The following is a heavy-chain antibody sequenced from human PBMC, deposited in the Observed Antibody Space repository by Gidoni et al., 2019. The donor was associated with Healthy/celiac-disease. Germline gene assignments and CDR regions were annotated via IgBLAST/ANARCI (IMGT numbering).Heavy chain of an antibody. CDR1: GGSISSYY. Sequence: QVQLQESGPGLVKPSETLSLTCTVSGGSISSYYWSWIRQPPGKGLEWIGYIYYSGSTNYNPSLKSRVTISVDTSKNQFSLKLSSVTAADTAVYYCARVRSRLGESVNHGWFDPWGQGTLVTVSS. CDR3: ARVRSRLGESVNHGWFDP. J-gene: IGHJ5*02. CDR2: IYYSGST. V-gene: IGHV4-59*01. D-gene: IGHD3-16*01.